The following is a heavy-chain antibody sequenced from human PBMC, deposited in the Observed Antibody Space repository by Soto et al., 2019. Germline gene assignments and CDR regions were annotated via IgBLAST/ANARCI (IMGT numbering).Heavy chain of an antibody. CDR2: ISYDGSNK. CDR3: ATGFSNSAIHY. Sequence: QVQLVESGGGVVQPGRSLRLSCAASGFTFSTYGMHWVRQAPGKGLEWVAVISYDGSNKYYADSVKGRFTNSRDNSKNTLYLRMGSLRAEATAVYCRATGFSNSAIHYWGEGILVTFSS. D-gene: IGHD3-10*01. V-gene: IGHV3-30*03. CDR1: GFTFSTYG. J-gene: IGHJ4*02.